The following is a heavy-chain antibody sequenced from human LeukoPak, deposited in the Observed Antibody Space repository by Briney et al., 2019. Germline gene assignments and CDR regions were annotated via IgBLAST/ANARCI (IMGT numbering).Heavy chain of an antibody. Sequence: SETLSLTCTVSGGSISSYYWSWVRQPPGKGLEWIGFVYYAGSTNYSPSLKSRVTISVDTSKNQFSLKLRSVTAADTAVYYCARISSSNWYNERGAFDVWGQGTMVTVSS. CDR1: GGSISSYY. V-gene: IGHV4-59*01. J-gene: IGHJ3*01. CDR2: VYYAGST. D-gene: IGHD6-13*01. CDR3: ARISSSNWYNERGAFDV.